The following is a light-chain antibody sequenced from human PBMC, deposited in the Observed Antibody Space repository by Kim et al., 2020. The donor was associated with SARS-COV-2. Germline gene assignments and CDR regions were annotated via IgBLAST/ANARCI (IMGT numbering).Light chain of an antibody. Sequence: QSVLTQPPSVSGAPGQGVTIACNGSSANIGAGYELYWYQQFPGTAPKLLIYGNSYRPSGGPDRFSAAKAGTSASLAITGLQAEDEATYYCQSYDNRLSVVFGGGTQLTVL. CDR3: QSYDNRLSVV. J-gene: IGLJ2*01. V-gene: IGLV1-40*01. CDR1: SANIGAGYE. CDR2: GNS.